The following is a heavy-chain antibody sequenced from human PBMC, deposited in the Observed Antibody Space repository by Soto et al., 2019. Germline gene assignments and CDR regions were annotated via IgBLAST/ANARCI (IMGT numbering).Heavy chain of an antibody. V-gene: IGHV1-2*04. D-gene: IGHD6-13*01. Sequence: ASVKVSCKASGYTFTAYYVHWVRQAPGQGLEWMAWINPNSGGTKYAQKFQGWVTVTRDTSISTVFMELSRLKSDDTAVYYCARGQGSSSWLYYYGMDVWGQGTTVTVSS. CDR2: INPNSGGT. CDR1: GYTFTAYY. J-gene: IGHJ6*02. CDR3: ARGQGSSSWLYYYGMDV.